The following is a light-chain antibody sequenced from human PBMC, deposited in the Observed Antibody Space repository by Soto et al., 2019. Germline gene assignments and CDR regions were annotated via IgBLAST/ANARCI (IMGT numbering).Light chain of an antibody. CDR3: FSYEDGSIYV. J-gene: IGLJ1*01. CDR2: EVV. Sequence: QSVLTQPASVSGSPGQSISISCSGTSRDIGAYNYVSWYLQHPGKAPKLMIYEVVNRPSGVSNRFSGSKSGNTASLTVSGLQAEDEADYYCFSYEDGSIYVFGPATQVTV. V-gene: IGLV2-14*01. CDR1: SRDIGAYNY.